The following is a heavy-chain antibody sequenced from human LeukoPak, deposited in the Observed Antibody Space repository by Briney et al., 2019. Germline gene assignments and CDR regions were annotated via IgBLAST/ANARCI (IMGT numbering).Heavy chain of an antibody. CDR3: ARCGGVVVPAAIPYYYYGMDV. CDR1: GYSFTSYW. J-gene: IGHJ6*02. Sequence: GESLKISCKGSGYSFTSYWIGWVRQMPGKGLEWMGIIYPGDSDTRYSLSFQGQVTISADKSISTAYLQWSSLKASDTAMYYCARCGGVVVPAAIPYYYYGMDVWGQGTTVTVSS. D-gene: IGHD2-2*01. CDR2: IYPGDSDT. V-gene: IGHV5-51*01.